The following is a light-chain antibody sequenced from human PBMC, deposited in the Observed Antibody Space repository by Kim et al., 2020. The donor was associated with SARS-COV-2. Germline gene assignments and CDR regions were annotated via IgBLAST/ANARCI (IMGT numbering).Light chain of an antibody. Sequence: SSELTQDPAVSVALGQTVRITCQGDSLRSYYASWYQQKPGQAPVLVIYGKNNRPSGIPDRFSGSSSGNTASLTITGAQAEDEADYYCNSQDSSGNPPYVF. CDR1: SLRSYY. CDR3: NSQDSSGNPPYV. CDR2: GKN. J-gene: IGLJ1*01. V-gene: IGLV3-19*01.